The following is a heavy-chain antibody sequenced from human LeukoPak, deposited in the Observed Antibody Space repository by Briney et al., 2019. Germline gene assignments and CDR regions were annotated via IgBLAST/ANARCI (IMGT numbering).Heavy chain of an antibody. CDR2: ISAYDGNT. V-gene: IGHV1-18*01. CDR1: GYTFTNYG. CDR3: AREQNYDSSGYYYDFGD. D-gene: IGHD3-22*01. J-gene: IGHJ4*02. Sequence: ASVKVSCKASGYTFTNYGISWVRQAPGQGLEWMGWISAYDGNTNYAQKFQGRVTITRDTSISTAYMELSRLRSDDTAVYYCAREQNYDSSGYYYDFGDWGQGTLVTVSS.